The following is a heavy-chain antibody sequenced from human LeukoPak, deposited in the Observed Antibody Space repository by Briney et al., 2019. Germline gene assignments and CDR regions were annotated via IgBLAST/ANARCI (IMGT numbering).Heavy chain of an antibody. J-gene: IGHJ5*02. V-gene: IGHV1-24*01. CDR1: GDTLSEFS. Sequence: ASVKVSCKVTGDTLSEFSMHWVRQSPGKGLEWMGGFDPEVGETVYAQKFQGRVTMTEDTSTETAYMELSSLRSEDTAVYYCATDLLAGGLKTFDPWGQGTLVTVSS. CDR3: ATDLLAGGLKTFDP. CDR2: FDPEVGET.